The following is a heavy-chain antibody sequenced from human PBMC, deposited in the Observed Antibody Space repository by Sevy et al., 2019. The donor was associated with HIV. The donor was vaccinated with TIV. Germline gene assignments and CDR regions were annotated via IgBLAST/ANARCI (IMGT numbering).Heavy chain of an antibody. CDR2: IWFDGSNT. J-gene: IGHJ4*02. V-gene: IGHV3-33*01. D-gene: IGHD4-17*01. Sequence: GGSLRLSCAASGFTFSSYGMHWVRQAPGKGLEWVALIWFDGSNTYYADSDKGRFTISRDIAKNTLHLQMNSLRGEDTAGYYCARDLEFYDNGDYGPAFMPDYWGQGTLFTVSS. CDR1: GFTFSSYG. CDR3: ARDLEFYDNGDYGPAFMPDY.